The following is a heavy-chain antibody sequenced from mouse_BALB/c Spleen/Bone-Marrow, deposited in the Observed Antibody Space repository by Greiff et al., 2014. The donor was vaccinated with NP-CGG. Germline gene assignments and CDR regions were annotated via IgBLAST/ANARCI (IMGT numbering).Heavy chain of an antibody. J-gene: IGHJ4*01. V-gene: IGHV1-9*01. CDR3: ARDYRYDYAMDY. D-gene: IGHD2-14*01. CDR1: GYTFSSYW. CDR2: ILPGSGTT. Sequence: QVQLQQPGAEQMKPGASVKISCKATGYTFSSYWIEWVKQRPGHGLEWIGEILPGSGTTNYNEKFKGKAKFTADTSSNTAYMQFSSLTSEDSAVYYCARDYRYDYAMDYWGQGTSDTVSS.